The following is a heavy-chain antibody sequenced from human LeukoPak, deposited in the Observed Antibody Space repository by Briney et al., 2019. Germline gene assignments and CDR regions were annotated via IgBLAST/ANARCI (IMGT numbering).Heavy chain of an antibody. CDR3: ARSIAAAGRRYYMDV. J-gene: IGHJ6*03. CDR2: ISASGDNT. CDR1: GFTFSSSG. Sequence: GGSLRLSCAASGFTFSSSGMSWVRQAPGKGLEWVSTISASGDNTYYADSVKGRFTISRDNSKNTLYLQMNSLRAEDTAVYYCARSIAAAGRRYYMDVWGKGTTVTISS. V-gene: IGHV3-23*01. D-gene: IGHD6-13*01.